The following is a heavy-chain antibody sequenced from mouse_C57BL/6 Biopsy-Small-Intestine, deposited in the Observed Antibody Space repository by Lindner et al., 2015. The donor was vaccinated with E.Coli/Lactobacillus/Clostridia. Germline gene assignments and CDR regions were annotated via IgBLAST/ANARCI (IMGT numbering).Heavy chain of an antibody. CDR2: INTNTGDP. CDR3: AAESLGSAYFDS. V-gene: IGHV9-3*02. J-gene: IGHJ2*01. D-gene: IGHD4-1*01. CDR1: EYMFSNYG. Sequence: VKVSCKVPEYMFSNYGFHWVRQAPGQGPEWMGWINTNTGDPHYAQAFTGRFVFSLDTSVSTTYLQINSLKAEDTAVYYCAAESLGSAYFDSCGQGTLVTVSS.